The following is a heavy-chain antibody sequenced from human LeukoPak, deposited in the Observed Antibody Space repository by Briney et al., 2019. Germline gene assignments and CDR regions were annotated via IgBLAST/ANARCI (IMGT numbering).Heavy chain of an antibody. J-gene: IGHJ5*02. V-gene: IGHV1-2*02. CDR1: GYTFTGYY. CDR3: AREAFADIVVVVAATPSWFDP. CDR2: INPNSGGT. D-gene: IGHD2-15*01. Sequence: ASVKVSCKASGYTFTGYYMHWVRQAPGQGLEWMGWINPNSGGTNYAQKFQGRVTMTRDTSISTAYMELSRLRSDDTAVYYCAREAFADIVVVVAATPSWFDPWGQGTLVTVSS.